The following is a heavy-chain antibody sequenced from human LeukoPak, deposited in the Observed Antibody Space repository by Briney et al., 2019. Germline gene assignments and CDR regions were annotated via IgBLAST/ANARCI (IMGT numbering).Heavy chain of an antibody. V-gene: IGHV4-4*07. D-gene: IGHD2-2*01. CDR1: GGSISSYY. CDR2: IYTSGST. CDR3: ARDNIVVVPAANGYYYYYYMDV. J-gene: IGHJ6*03. Sequence: ASETLSLTCTVSGGSISSYYWSWIRQPAGKGLEWIGRIYTSGSTNYNPSLKSRVTMSVDTSKNQFSLKLSSVTAADTAVYYCARDNIVVVPAANGYYYYYYMDVWGKGTTVTISS.